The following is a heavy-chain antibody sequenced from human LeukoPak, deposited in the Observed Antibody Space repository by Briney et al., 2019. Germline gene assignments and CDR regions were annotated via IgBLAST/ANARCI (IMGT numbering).Heavy chain of an antibody. CDR2: IYPGDPDT. V-gene: IGHV5-51*01. CDR3: SRHPAHSDDYDFWISGFDP. J-gene: IGHJ5*02. CDR1: GYSFTSYW. D-gene: IGHD3-3*01. Sequence: PGESLTISFKGSGYSFTSYWIGWVRQMPGKSLEWMGIIYPGDPDTRYSKSFQDHVTISADKSISTAYPQWSSLKASDTAMYYCSRHPAHSDDYDFWISGFDPWGQGTLVTVSS.